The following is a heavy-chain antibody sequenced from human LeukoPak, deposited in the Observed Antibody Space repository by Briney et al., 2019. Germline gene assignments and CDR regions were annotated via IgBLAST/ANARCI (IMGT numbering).Heavy chain of an antibody. CDR2: INWNGGST. J-gene: IGHJ4*02. V-gene: IGHV3-20*04. D-gene: IGHD1-1*01. CDR3: AIDVSWGTSYFDY. CDR1: GFTFDDHG. Sequence: GGSLRLSCIASGFTFDDHGMSWVRQAPGKGLEWVSNINWNGGSTGYVDSVKGRFAISRDNGKNSLYLQMNNLRVEDTAFYYCAIDVSWGTSYFDYWGQGILVTVSS.